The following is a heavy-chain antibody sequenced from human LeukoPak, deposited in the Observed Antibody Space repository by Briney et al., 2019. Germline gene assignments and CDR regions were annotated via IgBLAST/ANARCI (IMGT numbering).Heavy chain of an antibody. D-gene: IGHD6-13*01. CDR1: GGSISSYY. Sequence: SETLSLTCTVSGGSISSYYWSWIRQPPGKGLEWIGYIYYSGSINYNPSLKSRVTISVDTSKNQFSLKLSSVTAADTAVYYCARVWSSSWFDYWGQGTLVTVSS. V-gene: IGHV4-59*01. CDR2: IYYSGSI. CDR3: ARVWSSSWFDY. J-gene: IGHJ4*02.